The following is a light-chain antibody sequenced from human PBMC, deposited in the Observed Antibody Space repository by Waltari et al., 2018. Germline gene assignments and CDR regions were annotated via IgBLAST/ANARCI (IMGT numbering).Light chain of an antibody. V-gene: IGLV2-23*02. CDR3: TSYAGRSTLI. J-gene: IGLJ2*01. Sequence: QPALTQPASVSGSPGQSITISCTGTRSDVGNYNLVSWYQQYPGKAPRLVIYEVVKRPPSVSSRFSGSKSGSTASLTISGLQPEDEGNYYCTSYAGRSTLIFGGGT. CDR1: RSDVGNYNL. CDR2: EVV.